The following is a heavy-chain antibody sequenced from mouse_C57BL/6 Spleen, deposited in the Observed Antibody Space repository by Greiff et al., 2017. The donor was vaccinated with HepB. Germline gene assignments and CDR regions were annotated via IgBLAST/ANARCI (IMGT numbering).Heavy chain of an antibody. J-gene: IGHJ2*01. CDR1: GFTFSSYG. D-gene: IGHD2-4*01. CDR2: ISSGGSYT. Sequence: EVNLVESGGDLVKPGGSLKLSCAASGFTFSSYGMSWVRQTPDKRLEWVATISSGGSYTYYPDSVKGRFTISRDNAKNTLYLQMSSLKSEDTAMYYCARQWDYDGYYFDYWGQGTTLTVSS. V-gene: IGHV5-6*01. CDR3: ARQWDYDGYYFDY.